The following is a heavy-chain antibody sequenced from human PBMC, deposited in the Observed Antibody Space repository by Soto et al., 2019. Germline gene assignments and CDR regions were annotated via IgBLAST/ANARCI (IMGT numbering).Heavy chain of an antibody. D-gene: IGHD2-15*01. CDR2: INHSGST. Sequence: SENLSLTCAVYGGSFSGYYWSWIRQPPGKGLEWIGEINHSGSTNYNPSLKSRVTISVDTSKNQFSLKLSSVTAADTAVYYCARKIRYCSGGSRYLYYFDYWGQGTLVTVSS. V-gene: IGHV4-34*01. CDR1: GGSFSGYY. CDR3: ARKIRYCSGGSRYLYYFDY. J-gene: IGHJ4*02.